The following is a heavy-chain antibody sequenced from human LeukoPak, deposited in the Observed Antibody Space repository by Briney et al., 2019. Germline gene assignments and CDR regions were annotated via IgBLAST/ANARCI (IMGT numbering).Heavy chain of an antibody. J-gene: IGHJ4*02. CDR3: ARVTGSGFLFFDY. CDR1: GGSISSSSYY. D-gene: IGHD6-19*01. V-gene: IGHV4-39*07. CDR2: IYYSGST. Sequence: SETLSLTCTVSGGSISSSSYYWGWIRQPPGKGLEWIGSIYYSGSTYYNPSLKSRVTISVDTSKNQFSLKLSSVTAADTAVYYCARVTGSGFLFFDYWGQGTLVTVAS.